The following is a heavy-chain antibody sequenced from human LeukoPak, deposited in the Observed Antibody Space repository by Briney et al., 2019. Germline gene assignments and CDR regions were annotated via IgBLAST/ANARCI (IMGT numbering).Heavy chain of an antibody. CDR1: GFTFSSYA. Sequence: PGRSLRLSCAASGFTFSSYAMHWVRQAPGKGLEWVAVISYDGSNKYYADSVKGRFTISRDNSKNTLYLQMNSLRAEDTAVYYCARDIVLLVGATNDDYWGQGTLVTVSS. CDR2: ISYDGSNK. CDR3: ARDIVLLVGATNDDY. V-gene: IGHV3-30*04. J-gene: IGHJ4*02. D-gene: IGHD1-26*01.